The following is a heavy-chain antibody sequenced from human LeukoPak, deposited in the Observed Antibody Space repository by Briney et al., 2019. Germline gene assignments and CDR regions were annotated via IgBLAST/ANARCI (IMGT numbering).Heavy chain of an antibody. D-gene: IGHD3-22*01. J-gene: IGHJ4*02. CDR1: GFTFSTYS. CDR2: ISGSGGST. Sequence: GGSLRLSCAASGFTFSTYSMNWVRQAPGKGLEWVSAISGSGGSTYYADSVKGRFTISRDNSKNTLYLQMNSLRAEDTAVYYCAKVPSTTFREYDSSGYYFDYWGQGTLVTVSS. V-gene: IGHV3-23*01. CDR3: AKVPSTTFREYDSSGYYFDY.